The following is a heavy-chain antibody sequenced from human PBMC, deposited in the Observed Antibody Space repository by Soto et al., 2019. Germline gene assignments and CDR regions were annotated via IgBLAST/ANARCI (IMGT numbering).Heavy chain of an antibody. CDR2: ISSSSSYI. V-gene: IGHV3-21*01. J-gene: IGHJ4*02. Sequence: EVQLVESGGGLVKPGGSLRLSCAASGFTFSSYSMNWVRQAPGKGLEWVSSISSSSSYIYYADSVKGRFTISRANAKNSLYLQMNSLRAEDTAVYYCASHPRDSSGYWYYFDYWGQGTLVTVSS. D-gene: IGHD3-22*01. CDR3: ASHPRDSSGYWYYFDY. CDR1: GFTFSSYS.